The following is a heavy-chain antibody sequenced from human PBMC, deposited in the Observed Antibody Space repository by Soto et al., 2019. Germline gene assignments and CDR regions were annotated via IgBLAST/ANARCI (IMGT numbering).Heavy chain of an antibody. Sequence: SETLSLTCAVSGGSISSGGYSWSWIRQHPGKGLEWIGYIYYSGSTYYNPSLKSRVTISVDTSKNQFSLKLSSVTAADTAVYYCARWWSGSRQGFDPWGQGTLVTVSS. CDR3: ARWWSGSRQGFDP. D-gene: IGHD3-3*01. CDR2: IYYSGST. V-gene: IGHV4-31*11. J-gene: IGHJ5*02. CDR1: GGSISSGGYS.